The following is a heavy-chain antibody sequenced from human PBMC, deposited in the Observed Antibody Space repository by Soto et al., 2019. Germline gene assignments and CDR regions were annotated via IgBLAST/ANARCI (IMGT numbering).Heavy chain of an antibody. CDR1: GGSISSGDYY. J-gene: IGHJ5*02. CDR3: ARIPARNCITTTCYTFDP. CDR2: IYYRGST. D-gene: IGHD2-2*01. V-gene: IGHV4-39*01. Sequence: SETLSLTCSVSGGSISSGDYYWGWIRQPPGKGLQWIGSIYYRGSTYYNPSLKSRVTISVDTSKNQFSLKLSSVTAADTAVYYCARIPARNCITTTCYTFDPWGQGTLVTVSS.